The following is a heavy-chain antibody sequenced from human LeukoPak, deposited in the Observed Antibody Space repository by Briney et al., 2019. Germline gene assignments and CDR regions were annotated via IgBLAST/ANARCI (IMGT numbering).Heavy chain of an antibody. Sequence: AASVKVSCKASGGTFSSYAISWVRQAPGQGLEWMGGIIPIFGTANYAQKFQGRVTITADESTSTAYMELSSLRSEDTVVYYCARRVTGTSAFDIWGQGTMVTVSS. CDR2: IIPIFGTA. CDR3: ARRVTGTSAFDI. CDR1: GGTFSSYA. J-gene: IGHJ3*02. D-gene: IGHD1-20*01. V-gene: IGHV1-69*13.